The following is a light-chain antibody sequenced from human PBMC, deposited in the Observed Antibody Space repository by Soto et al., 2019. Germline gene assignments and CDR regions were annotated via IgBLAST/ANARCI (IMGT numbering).Light chain of an antibody. Sequence: QSALTQPASVSESPGQSITISCAGTSSDIGGYNYVSWYQQHPDKAPKLMIYGVTNRLSGVSDRFSGSKSGNTASLTISGLQAEDEADYYCTSYTSSSTYVFGTGTKLTVL. CDR1: SSDIGGYNY. V-gene: IGLV2-14*01. CDR3: TSYTSSSTYV. CDR2: GVT. J-gene: IGLJ1*01.